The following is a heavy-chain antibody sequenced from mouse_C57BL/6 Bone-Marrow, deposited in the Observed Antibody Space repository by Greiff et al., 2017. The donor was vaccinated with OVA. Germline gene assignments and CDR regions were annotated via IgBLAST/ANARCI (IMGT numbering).Heavy chain of an antibody. V-gene: IGHV1-69*01. CDR2: IDPSDSYN. CDR1: GYTFTSYW. J-gene: IGHJ4*01. D-gene: IGHD2-1*01. CDR3: ARDDYGNYGYYAMDY. Sequence: VQLQQSGAELVMPGASVKLSCKASGYTFTSYWMHWVKQRPGQGLEWIGEIDPSDSYNNYNQKFKGKSTLTVDKSSSTAYMQLSSLTSEDSAVYYCARDDYGNYGYYAMDYWGQGTSVTVSS.